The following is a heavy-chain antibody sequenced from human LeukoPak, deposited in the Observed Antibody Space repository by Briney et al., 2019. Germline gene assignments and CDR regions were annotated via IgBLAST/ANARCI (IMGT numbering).Heavy chain of an antibody. V-gene: IGHV1-69*05. Sequence: SVKVSCKASGGTFSSYAISWVRQAPGQGLEWMGGIIPIFGTANYAQKFQGRVTITTDESTSTAYMELSSLRSDDTAVYYCAREVVPAAIGIAAAGNFDYWGQGTLVTVSS. CDR1: GGTFSSYA. CDR2: IIPIFGTA. CDR3: AREVVPAAIGIAAAGNFDY. D-gene: IGHD2-2*01. J-gene: IGHJ4*02.